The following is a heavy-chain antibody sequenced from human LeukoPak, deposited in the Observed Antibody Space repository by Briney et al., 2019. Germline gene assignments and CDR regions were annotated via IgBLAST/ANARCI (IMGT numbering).Heavy chain of an antibody. D-gene: IGHD6-19*01. CDR2: IRGSGTST. CDR3: AKTSTGSSSQSDSSDI. J-gene: IGHJ3*02. CDR1: GFTFSYYA. Sequence: GGSLRLSCAASGFTFSYYAMTWVRQAPGKGLEWVSAIRGSGTSTYYADSVQGRFTISRDNSKNTLYLQMNSLRAEDTAVYYCAKTSTGSSSQSDSSDIWGQGTMVTVSS. V-gene: IGHV3-23*01.